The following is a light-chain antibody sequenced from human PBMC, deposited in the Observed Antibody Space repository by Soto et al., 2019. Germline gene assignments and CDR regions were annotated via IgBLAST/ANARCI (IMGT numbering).Light chain of an antibody. CDR2: KAS. CDR3: QQYNSYSPSWT. V-gene: IGKV1-5*03. Sequence: DIQMTQSPSTLSASVGDRVTITCRASQSISSWLAWYQQKPGKAPNLLIYKASSLEGGLPSRFSGSGSGTEFTLTISSLQPDDFATYYCQQYNSYSPSWTFGQGTKVEIK. CDR1: QSISSW. J-gene: IGKJ1*01.